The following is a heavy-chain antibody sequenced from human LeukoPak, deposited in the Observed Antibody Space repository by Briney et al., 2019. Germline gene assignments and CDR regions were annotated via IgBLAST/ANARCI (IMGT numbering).Heavy chain of an antibody. CDR2: IIPIFGTA. Sequence: SVKVSCKASGGTFSSYAISWVRQAPGQGLEWMGGIIPIFGTANYAQKSQGRVTITADESTSTAYMELSSLRSEDTAVYYCARAPYYYDSSGYYSDAFDIWGQGTMVTVSS. CDR1: GGTFSSYA. CDR3: ARAPYYYDSSGYYSDAFDI. D-gene: IGHD3-22*01. J-gene: IGHJ3*02. V-gene: IGHV1-69*13.